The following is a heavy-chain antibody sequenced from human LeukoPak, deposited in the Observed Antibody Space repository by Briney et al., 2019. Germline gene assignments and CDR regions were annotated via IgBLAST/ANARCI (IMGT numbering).Heavy chain of an antibody. V-gene: IGHV3-7*03. CDR2: IEQDGSEK. CDR1: GFNYNTYW. Sequence: HPGGSLRLSCVASGFNYNTYWMSWVRQAPGKGLEWVANIEQDGSEKNYVDSVKGRFTISRDNAKNSLYLQMNSLRAEDTAIYYCTRDYRGTFDYWGQGTLVTVSS. CDR3: TRDYRGTFDY. D-gene: IGHD1-26*01. J-gene: IGHJ4*02.